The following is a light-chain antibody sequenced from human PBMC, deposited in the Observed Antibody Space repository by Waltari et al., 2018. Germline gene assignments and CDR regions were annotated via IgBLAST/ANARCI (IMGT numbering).Light chain of an antibody. Sequence: IQMTQSPSSLSASVGDRVTITFRASQNIYNFLNWYQQKPGKAPKLLIYAASSLQSGVPSRFSASGSGTDFTLTINSLQPEDFATYHCQQCYDIPLTFGGGTRVEI. CDR3: QQCYDIPLT. J-gene: IGKJ4*01. CDR1: QNIYNF. V-gene: IGKV1-39*01. CDR2: AAS.